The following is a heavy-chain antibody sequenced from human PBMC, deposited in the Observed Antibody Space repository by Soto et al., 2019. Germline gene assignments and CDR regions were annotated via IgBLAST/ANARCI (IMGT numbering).Heavy chain of an antibody. CDR1: GGTFSSYT. J-gene: IGHJ4*02. CDR3: ARVSWESSSSGLDY. V-gene: IGHV1-69*02. CDR2: IIPILGIA. Sequence: GASVKVSCKASGGTFSSYTISWVRQAPGQGLEWMGRIIPILGIANYAQKFQGRVTISVDTSKNQFSLKLSSVTAADTAVYYCARVSWESSSSGLDYWGQGTLVTVSS. D-gene: IGHD6-6*01.